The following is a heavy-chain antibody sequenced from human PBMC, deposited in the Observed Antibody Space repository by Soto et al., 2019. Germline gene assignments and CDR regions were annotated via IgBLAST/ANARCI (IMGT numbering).Heavy chain of an antibody. CDR3: AKDLAARPPNYYYYYGMDV. CDR1: GFTFSSYG. J-gene: IGHJ6*02. Sequence: QVQLVESGGGVVQPGRSLRLSCEASGFTFSSYGMHWVRQAPGKGLEWVAVISYDGSNKYYADSVKGRFTISRDNSKNTLYLQMNSLRAEDTAVYYCAKDLAARPPNYYYYYGMDVWGQGTTVTVSS. CDR2: ISYDGSNK. V-gene: IGHV3-30*18. D-gene: IGHD6-6*01.